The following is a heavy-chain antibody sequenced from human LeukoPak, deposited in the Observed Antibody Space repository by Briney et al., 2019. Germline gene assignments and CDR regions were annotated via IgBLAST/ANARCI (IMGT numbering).Heavy chain of an antibody. Sequence: PGGSLRLSCAGSGFTFSSYAMSWVRQAPGKGLEWVLAISGSGGTTYYADSVKDRFTISRDNSKKTVFLQTNSLRAEDTAVYYCVKNLRSMPPLPLDYWGQGTLVTVSS. J-gene: IGHJ4*02. CDR1: GFTFSSYA. CDR3: VKNLRSMPPLPLDY. D-gene: IGHD2-2*01. V-gene: IGHV3-23*01. CDR2: ISGSGGTT.